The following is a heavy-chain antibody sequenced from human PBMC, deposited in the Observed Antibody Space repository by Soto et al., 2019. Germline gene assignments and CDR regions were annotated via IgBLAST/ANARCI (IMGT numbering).Heavy chain of an antibody. J-gene: IGHJ4*02. D-gene: IGHD1-26*01. CDR2: IYYSGST. V-gene: IGHV4-39*01. CDR1: GGSISSSSYY. Sequence: SETLSLTCTVSGGSISSSSYYWGWIRQPPGKGLEWIGSIYYSGSTYYNPSLKSRVTISVDTSKNQFSLKLSSVTAADTAVYYCARNQIVGVTHDFDYWGQGTLVPVSS. CDR3: ARNQIVGVTHDFDY.